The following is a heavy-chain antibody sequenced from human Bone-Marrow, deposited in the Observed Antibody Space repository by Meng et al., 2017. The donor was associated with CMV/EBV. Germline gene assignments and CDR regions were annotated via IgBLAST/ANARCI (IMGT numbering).Heavy chain of an antibody. CDR1: GYAFSSCD. D-gene: IGHD5-12*01. Sequence: ASGYAFSSCDMSWVRQVRGRELEWVSAIGGRDFDTFYTDSVKRRFTISRDNSKNTLYLQMNSLRAEDTAVYYCAKTVAPDRGFDSWGQGTLVTVSS. V-gene: IGHV3-23*01. J-gene: IGHJ4*02. CDR3: AKTVAPDRGFDS. CDR2: IGGRDFDT.